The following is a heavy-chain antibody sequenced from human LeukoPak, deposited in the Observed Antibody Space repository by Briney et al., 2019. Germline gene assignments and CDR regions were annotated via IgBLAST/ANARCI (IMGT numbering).Heavy chain of an antibody. J-gene: IGHJ3*02. CDR3: ARAEWLVRWAAFDI. Sequence: ETLSLTCTVSGGSISSYYWSWIRQPPGKGLEWIGYIYYTGSTNYNPSLKSRVTISVDTSKNQFSLKLSSVTASDTAVYYCARAEWLVRWAAFDIWGQGTMVTVSS. CDR1: GGSISSYY. V-gene: IGHV4-59*12. CDR2: IYYTGST. D-gene: IGHD6-19*01.